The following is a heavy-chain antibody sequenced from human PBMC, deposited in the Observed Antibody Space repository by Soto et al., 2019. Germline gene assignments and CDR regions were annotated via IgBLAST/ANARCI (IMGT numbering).Heavy chain of an antibody. CDR2: VYYTGST. V-gene: IGHV4-59*01. J-gene: IGHJ3*02. Sequence: SSETLSLTCTVSGGSINSYYWTWIRQPPGKGLEWVGYVYYTGSTSYNPSLRGRATISLDRSKNQFSLKLTSVTSADTAVYYCTRSITGYAFDIWGQGTMVTVSS. CDR3: TRSITGYAFDI. CDR1: GGSINSYY. D-gene: IGHD2-8*02.